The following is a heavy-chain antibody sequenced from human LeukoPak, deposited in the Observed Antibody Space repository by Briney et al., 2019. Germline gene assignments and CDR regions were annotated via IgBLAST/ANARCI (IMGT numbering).Heavy chain of an antibody. V-gene: IGHV4-59*10. CDR1: GGSFSGYY. D-gene: IGHD3-22*01. CDR2: IYASGST. Sequence: SETLSLTCAVYGGSFSGYYWSWIRQPPGKGLEWIGRIYASGSTNYNPSLKSRLTISVDTSKNQFSLKLRSVTAADTALYYCASTSPKYYYESSGYSSLFDNWGQGTLVTVSS. CDR3: ASTSPKYYYESSGYSSLFDN. J-gene: IGHJ4*02.